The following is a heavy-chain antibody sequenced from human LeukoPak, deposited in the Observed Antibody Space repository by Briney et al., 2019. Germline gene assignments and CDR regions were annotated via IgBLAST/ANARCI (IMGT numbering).Heavy chain of an antibody. Sequence: GGSLRLSCAASGVTFSSYSMNSVRQAPGKGLEWVSSISSSSSYIYYADSVKGRFTISRDNAKNSLYLQMNSLRAEDTGVYYCARGTYTVAGPEEFDYWGQGTLVTVSS. J-gene: IGHJ4*02. D-gene: IGHD6-19*01. CDR2: ISSSSSYI. CDR1: GVTFSSYS. CDR3: ARGTYTVAGPEEFDY. V-gene: IGHV3-21*01.